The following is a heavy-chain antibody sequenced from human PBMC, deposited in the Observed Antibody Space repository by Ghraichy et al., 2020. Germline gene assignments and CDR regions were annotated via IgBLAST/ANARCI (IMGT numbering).Heavy chain of an antibody. CDR1: GFTFSDYW. Sequence: SCEASGFTFSDYWMHWVRQVVGKGLVWVSRINADGSRTAYADSVKGRFTTSRDNAKNTLYLQMNSLRADDTAVYFCARATGIVLGDYYQNWFDPWGQGTLVTVSS. D-gene: IGHD4-17*01. V-gene: IGHV3-74*01. CDR3: ARATGIVLGDYYQNWFDP. CDR2: INADGSRT. J-gene: IGHJ5*02.